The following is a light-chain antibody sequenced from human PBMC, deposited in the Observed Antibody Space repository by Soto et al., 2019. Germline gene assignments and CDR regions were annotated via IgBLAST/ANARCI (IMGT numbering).Light chain of an antibody. CDR1: QSVHSY. J-gene: IGKJ4*01. CDR3: QQRSNWTVT. CDR2: DAS. Sequence: EIVLTQSPATLSLSPGDRATLSCRASQSVHSYLAWYRLKPGQAPRLLICDASNRTTGIPARFSGSGSGTDFTLTISSLEPEDFAVYYCQQRSNWTVTFGGGTKVEIK. V-gene: IGKV3-11*01.